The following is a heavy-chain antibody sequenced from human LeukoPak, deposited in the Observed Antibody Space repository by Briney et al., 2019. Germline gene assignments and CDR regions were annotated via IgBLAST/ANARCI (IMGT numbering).Heavy chain of an antibody. CDR1: GFTVSSNY. CDR3: AKDLGGLVWNFDL. J-gene: IGHJ2*01. V-gene: IGHV3-66*01. Sequence: GGSLRLSCAASGFTVSSNYMSWVRQAPGKGLEWVSVIYSGGNTYYADSVKGRFTISRDNSKNTLYLQMNSLRAEDTAVYYCAKDLGGLVWNFDLWGRGTLVTVSS. CDR2: IYSGGNT. D-gene: IGHD3-16*01.